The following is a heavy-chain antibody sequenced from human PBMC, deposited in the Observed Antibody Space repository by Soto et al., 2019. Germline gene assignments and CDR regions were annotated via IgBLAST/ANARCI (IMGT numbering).Heavy chain of an antibody. CDR2: FNPSGGST. J-gene: IGHJ6*02. D-gene: IGHD2-15*01. Sequence: QVQLVQSGPEVKKPGASVKVSCKASGYTFTSYYMHWVRQAPGQGPEWMGIFNPSGGSTTYAQKFQGRVTMTGDTSTSTVYMELSSLRSEDTAVYYCARDLHHGVVDPYYYYGMDVWGQGTTVTVSS. CDR3: ARDLHHGVVDPYYYYGMDV. V-gene: IGHV1-46*01. CDR1: GYTFTSYY.